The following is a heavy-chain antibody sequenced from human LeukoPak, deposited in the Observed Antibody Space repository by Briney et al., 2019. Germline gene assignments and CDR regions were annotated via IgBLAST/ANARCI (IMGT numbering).Heavy chain of an antibody. V-gene: IGHV3-33*01. CDR3: ARDRFVWDYDSSGFDY. D-gene: IGHD3-22*01. J-gene: IGHJ4*02. Sequence: PGRSLRLSCAASGFTFSSYGMHWVRQAPGKGLEWVAVIWYDGSNKYYADSVKGRFTISRDNSKNTLYPQMNSLRAEDTAEYYCARDRFVWDYDSSGFDYWGQGTLVTVSS. CDR1: GFTFSSYG. CDR2: IWYDGSNK.